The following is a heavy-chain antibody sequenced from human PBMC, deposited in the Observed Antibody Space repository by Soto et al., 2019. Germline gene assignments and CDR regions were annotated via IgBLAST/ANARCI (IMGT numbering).Heavy chain of an antibody. V-gene: IGHV4-4*07. Sequence: ASETLSLTCTVSGGSISSYYWCWIRQPAGKGLEWIGRFYPSGNINYNPSLKSRLTMSGDTSRNQFSLNLTSVTAADTAVYYCARCGLDYGMDVWGQGTTVTVSS. CDR2: FYPSGNI. CDR3: ARCGLDYGMDV. D-gene: IGHD3-16*01. J-gene: IGHJ6*02. CDR1: GGSISSYY.